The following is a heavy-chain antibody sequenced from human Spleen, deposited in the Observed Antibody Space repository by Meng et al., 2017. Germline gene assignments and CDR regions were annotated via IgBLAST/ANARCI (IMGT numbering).Heavy chain of an antibody. Sequence: ASVKVSCKASGYTFTGYYMHWVRQAPGQGLEWMGWINPNSGGTNYAQKFQGRVTMTRDTSISTAYMELSRLRSDDTAVYYCSRVSVSQWELNSFAFDIWGQGTMVTVSS. CDR2: INPNSGGT. V-gene: IGHV1-2*02. CDR3: SRVSVSQWELNSFAFDI. CDR1: GYTFTGYY. J-gene: IGHJ3*02. D-gene: IGHD1-26*01.